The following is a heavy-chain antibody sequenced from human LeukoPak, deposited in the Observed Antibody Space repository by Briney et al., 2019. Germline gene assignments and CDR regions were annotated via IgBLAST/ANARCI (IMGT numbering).Heavy chain of an antibody. CDR3: ARELGYSAYD. Sequence: GASVKVSCKASGYTFTSYYMHWVRQAPGQGLEWMGIINPSGRSTSYAQKFQGRVTMTRDTSISTAYMELSRLRSDDTAVYYCARELGYSAYDWGQGTLVTVSS. CDR2: INPSGRST. V-gene: IGHV1-46*01. J-gene: IGHJ4*02. CDR1: GYTFTSYY. D-gene: IGHD5-12*01.